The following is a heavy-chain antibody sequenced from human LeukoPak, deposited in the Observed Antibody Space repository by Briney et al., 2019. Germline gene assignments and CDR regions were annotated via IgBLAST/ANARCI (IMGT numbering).Heavy chain of an antibody. J-gene: IGHJ5*02. CDR2: ISSSSSYI. CDR1: GFTFSSYS. V-gene: IGHV3-21*01. CDR3: ARDPDDVPRMSSSWLNWLDP. D-gene: IGHD6-13*01. Sequence: PGGSLRLSCAASGFTFSSYSMNWVRQAPGKGLEWVSSISSSSSYIYYADSVKGRFTISRDNPKNSLFLQMNSLRAEDTAVYYCARDPDDVPRMSSSWLNWLDPWGQGTLVSVSS.